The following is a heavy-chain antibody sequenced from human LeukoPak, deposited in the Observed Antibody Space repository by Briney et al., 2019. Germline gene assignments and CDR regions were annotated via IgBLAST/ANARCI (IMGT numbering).Heavy chain of an antibody. D-gene: IGHD4-17*01. CDR1: GFTFSSYA. Sequence: GGSLRLSCAASGFTFSSYAMHWVRQAPGKGLEWVAVISYDGSNKYYADSVKGRFTISRDNSKNTLCLQMNSLRAEDTAVYYCARRAGAYSHPYDYWGQGTLVTVSS. CDR3: ARRAGAYSHPYDY. CDR2: ISYDGSNK. V-gene: IGHV3-30*14. J-gene: IGHJ4*02.